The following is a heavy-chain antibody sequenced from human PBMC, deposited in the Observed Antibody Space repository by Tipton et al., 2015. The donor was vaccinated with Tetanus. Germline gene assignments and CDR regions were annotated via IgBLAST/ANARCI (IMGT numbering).Heavy chain of an antibody. V-gene: IGHV4-39*07. D-gene: IGHD3-10*01. CDR3: ASHYGSGSDDAFDI. CDR2: IYYNGNT. J-gene: IGHJ3*02. CDR1: NGSVSSSLYC. Sequence: TLSLTCTVSNGSVSSSLYCWAWVRQSPGRGLEWIGTIYYNGNTYYNPSLKSRVTMSVDTSKNQFSLKLSSVTAADTAVYYCASHYGSGSDDAFDIWGQGTMVTVSS.